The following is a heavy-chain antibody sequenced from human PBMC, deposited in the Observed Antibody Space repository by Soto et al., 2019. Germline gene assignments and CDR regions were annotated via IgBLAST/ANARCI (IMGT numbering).Heavy chain of an antibody. D-gene: IGHD1-26*01. CDR3: ARRGSGSYYDY. Sequence: GGSLRLSCAASGFTFSSYAMRWVRQAPGKGLEWVSAISGSGGSTYYADSVKGRFTISRDNSKNTLYLQMNSLRAVDTAVYYCARRGSGSYYDYWGQGTLVNVSS. V-gene: IGHV3-23*01. CDR2: ISGSGGST. CDR1: GFTFSSYA. J-gene: IGHJ4*02.